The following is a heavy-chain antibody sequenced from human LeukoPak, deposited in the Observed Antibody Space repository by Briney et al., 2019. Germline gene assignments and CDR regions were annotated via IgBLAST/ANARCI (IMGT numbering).Heavy chain of an antibody. D-gene: IGHD3-16*01. CDR2: IYSDGSIT. J-gene: IGHJ5*02. CDR1: GFTFSSYW. Sequence: GGSLRLSCAASGFTFSSYWMHWVRQVPGKGLVWVSRIYSDGSITSYADFVKGRFTISRDNAKNTLYLQMNSLRADDAAVYYCAGVGTDLWNRFDPLGPGNPGHRLL. CDR3: AGVGTDLWNRFDP. V-gene: IGHV3-74*01.